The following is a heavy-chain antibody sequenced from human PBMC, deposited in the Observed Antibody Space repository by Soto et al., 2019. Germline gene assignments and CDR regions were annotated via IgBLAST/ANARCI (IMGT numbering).Heavy chain of an antibody. CDR1: GYTFTSYS. V-gene: IGHV1-46*01. Sequence: ASVKVSCKASGYTFTSYSMHWVRQAPGQGLEWMGIINPSGGSTSYAQKFQGRVTMTRDTSTSTVYMELSSLRSEDTAVYYCARPGVTGTLDYWGQGTLVTVSS. D-gene: IGHD1-7*01. J-gene: IGHJ4*02. CDR2: INPSGGST. CDR3: ARPGVTGTLDY.